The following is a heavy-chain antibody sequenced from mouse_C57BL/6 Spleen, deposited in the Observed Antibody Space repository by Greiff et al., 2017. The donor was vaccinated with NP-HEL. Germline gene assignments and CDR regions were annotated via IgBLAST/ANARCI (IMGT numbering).Heavy chain of an antibody. CDR1: GYTFTDYY. J-gene: IGHJ4*01. V-gene: IGHV1-76*01. D-gene: IGHD1-1*01. CDR2: IYPGSGNT. CDR3: AYGSSDDAMDY. Sequence: QVQLQQSGAELVRPGASVKLSCKASGYTFTDYYINWVKQRPGQGLEWIARIYPGSGNTYYNEKFKGKATLTAEKSSSTAYMQLSSLTSEDSAVYFCAYGSSDDAMDYWGQGTSVTVSS.